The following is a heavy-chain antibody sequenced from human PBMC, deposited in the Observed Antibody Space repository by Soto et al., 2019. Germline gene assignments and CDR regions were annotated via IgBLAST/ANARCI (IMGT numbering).Heavy chain of an antibody. CDR3: ARVVTYSSSSGPAFDI. J-gene: IGHJ3*02. D-gene: IGHD6-6*01. CDR1: GFTFSSYW. Sequence: GGSLRLSCAASGFTFSSYWMSWVRQAPGKGLEWVANIKQDGSEKYYVDSVKGRFTISRDNAKNSLYLQMNSLRAEDTAVYYCARVVTYSSSSGPAFDIWGQGTMVTVSS. CDR2: IKQDGSEK. V-gene: IGHV3-7*03.